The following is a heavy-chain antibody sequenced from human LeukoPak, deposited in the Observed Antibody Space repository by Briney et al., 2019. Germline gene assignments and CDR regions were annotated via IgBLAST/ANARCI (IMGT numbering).Heavy chain of an antibody. V-gene: IGHV4-59*01. Sequence: NSSETLSLTYSVSDDSITMYYWTWIRQPPGKGLEWIGYVDHTGSTNFNPSLNGRVSISRDTTKNLFSLRLRSVTAADTAVYFCARGRVSSSTWYSTYYYYFYMDVWGKGTTVTVSS. J-gene: IGHJ6*03. CDR3: ARGRVSSSTWYSTYYYYFYMDV. D-gene: IGHD1-1*01. CDR2: VDHTGST. CDR1: DDSITMYY.